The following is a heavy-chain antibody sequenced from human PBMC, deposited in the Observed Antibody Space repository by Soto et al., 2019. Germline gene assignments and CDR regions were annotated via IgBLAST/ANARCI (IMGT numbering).Heavy chain of an antibody. D-gene: IGHD2-15*01. CDR1: GFTFTSSA. CDR2: IVVGSGNT. Sequence: ASVKVSCKASGFTFTSSAVQWVRQARGQRLEWTGWIVVGSGNTNYAQKFQERVTITRDMSTSTAYMELSSLRSEDTAVYYCAGGGGCSGGSCYSRWGQGTLVTVSS. CDR3: AGGGGCSGGSCYSR. J-gene: IGHJ4*02. V-gene: IGHV1-58*01.